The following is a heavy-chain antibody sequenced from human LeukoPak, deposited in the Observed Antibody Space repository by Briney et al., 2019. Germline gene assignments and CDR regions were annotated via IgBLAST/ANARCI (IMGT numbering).Heavy chain of an antibody. V-gene: IGHV4-59*01. CDR1: GGSISSYY. Sequence: PSETLSLTCTVSGGSISSYYWSWIRQPPGKGLEWIGYIYYSGSTNYNPSLKSRVTISVDTSKNQFSLKLSSVTAADTAVYYCARVGRIAAPLSWGYYYYMDVWGKGTTVTVSS. CDR2: IYYSGST. CDR3: ARVGRIAAPLSWGYYYYMDV. D-gene: IGHD6-6*01. J-gene: IGHJ6*03.